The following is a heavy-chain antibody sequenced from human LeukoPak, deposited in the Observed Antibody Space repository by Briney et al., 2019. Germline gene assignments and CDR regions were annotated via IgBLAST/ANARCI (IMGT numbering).Heavy chain of an antibody. Sequence: HSGGSLRLSCAASGFTFDDYAMNWVRQPPGKGLEWVSGISPIGGGTYHPDSVKGRFTLSRDDSKISLSLQMNSLRVEGTVVYYCASNPGGGYSHGVNWFDRWGQGTLVTVS. J-gene: IGHJ5*02. CDR2: ISPIGGGT. CDR1: GFTFDDYA. CDR3: ASNPGGGYSHGVNWFDR. V-gene: IGHV3-23*01. D-gene: IGHD5-18*01.